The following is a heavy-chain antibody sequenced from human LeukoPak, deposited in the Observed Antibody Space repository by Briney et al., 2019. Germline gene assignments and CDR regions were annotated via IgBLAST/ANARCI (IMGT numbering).Heavy chain of an antibody. CDR3: AKDLAAAGTLVDY. Sequence: RGSLRLSCAASGFTFSNYGMHWVRQAPGKGLEWVAVISYDGSNKYYGDSVKDRFTISRDHSKNTLYLQMNSLRGEDTAVYYCAKDLAAAGTLVDYWGQGTLVTVSS. J-gene: IGHJ4*02. CDR2: ISYDGSNK. V-gene: IGHV3-30*18. D-gene: IGHD6-13*01. CDR1: GFTFSNYG.